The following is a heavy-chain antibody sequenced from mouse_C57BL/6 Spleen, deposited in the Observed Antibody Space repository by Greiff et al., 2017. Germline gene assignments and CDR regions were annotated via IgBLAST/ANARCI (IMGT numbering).Heavy chain of an antibody. V-gene: IGHV1-15*01. D-gene: IGHD1-1*01. CDR1: GYTFTDYE. CDR2: IDPETGGP. CDR3: TRLLFYDGSSYGY. J-gene: IGHJ2*01. Sequence: VQLQQSGAELVRPGASVTLSCKASGYTFTDYEMHWVKQTPVHGLEWIGAIDPETGGPAYNQKFKGKAILTADKSSSAAYMELRSLTSEDSAFYYCTRLLFYDGSSYGYWGQGTTLTVSS.